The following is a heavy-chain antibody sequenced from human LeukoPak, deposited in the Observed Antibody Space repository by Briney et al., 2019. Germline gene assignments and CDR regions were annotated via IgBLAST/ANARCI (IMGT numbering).Heavy chain of an antibody. CDR2: ISSSSSYI. D-gene: IGHD1-26*01. J-gene: IGHJ5*02. CDR3: ARDKSERDEAWWFNP. V-gene: IGHV3-21*04. Sequence: GGSLRLSCAASGFTFSSYSMNWVCQAPGKGLEWVSSISSSSSYIYYADSVKGRFTISRDNSKNSLYLQMNSLRSEDTAVYYCARDKSERDEAWWFNPWGQGTLVTVSS. CDR1: GFTFSSYS.